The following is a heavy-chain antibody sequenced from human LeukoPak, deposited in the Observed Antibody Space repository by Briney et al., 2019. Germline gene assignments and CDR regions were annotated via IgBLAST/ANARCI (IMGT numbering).Heavy chain of an antibody. Sequence: GSSVKVSCKASGGTFSSYAISWVRQAPGQGLEWMGRIIPIFGTANYAQKFQGRVTMTRDTSTSTVYMELSSLRSEDTAVYYCARVPMYDSSGYYIDFDYWGQGTLVTVSS. D-gene: IGHD3-22*01. CDR2: IIPIFGTA. J-gene: IGHJ4*02. CDR1: GGTFSSYA. CDR3: ARVPMYDSSGYYIDFDY. V-gene: IGHV1-69*05.